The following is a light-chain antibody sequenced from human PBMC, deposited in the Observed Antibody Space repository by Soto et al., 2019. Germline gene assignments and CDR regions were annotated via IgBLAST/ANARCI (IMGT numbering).Light chain of an antibody. CDR1: SGSVSTANH. J-gene: IGLJ1*01. Sequence: QAVVTQESSFSVSPGGTVTLTCGLISGSVSTANHPNWYQQTPGLAPRTLIYSTSTRSSGVPDRFSGSILGNKAALTITGAQADDESDYYCALFMGNGISVFGTGTKVTVL. V-gene: IGLV8-61*01. CDR2: STS. CDR3: ALFMGNGISV.